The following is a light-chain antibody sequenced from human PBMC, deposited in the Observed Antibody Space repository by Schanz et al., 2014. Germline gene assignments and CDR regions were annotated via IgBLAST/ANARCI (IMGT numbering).Light chain of an antibody. V-gene: IGLV2-23*01. CDR2: EGS. CDR1: SSDVGSYNL. Sequence: QSALTQPASVSGSPGQSITISCTGTSSDVGSYNLVSWYQQHPGKAPKLMIYEGSKRPSGVSNRFSGSKSGNTASLTISGLQADDEADYYCCSYAGKYTWVFGGGTKLTVL. CDR3: CSYAGKYTWV. J-gene: IGLJ3*02.